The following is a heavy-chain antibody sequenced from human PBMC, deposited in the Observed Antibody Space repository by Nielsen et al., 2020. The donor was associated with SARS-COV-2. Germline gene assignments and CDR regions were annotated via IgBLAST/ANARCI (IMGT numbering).Heavy chain of an antibody. V-gene: IGHV3-30*18. CDR3: AKDPYGGNCAFDI. CDR1: GSTFSSYG. CDR2: ISYDGSNK. J-gene: IGHJ3*02. Sequence: GGSLRLSCAASGSTFSSYGMHWVRQAPGKGLEWVAVISYDGSNKYYADSVKGRFTISRDNSKNTLYLQMNSLRAEDTAVYYCAKDPYGGNCAFDIWGQGTMVTVSS. D-gene: IGHD4-23*01.